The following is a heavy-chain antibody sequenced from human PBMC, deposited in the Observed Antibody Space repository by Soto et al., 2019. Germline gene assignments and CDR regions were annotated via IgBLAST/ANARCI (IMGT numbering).Heavy chain of an antibody. CDR2: XXAXXGXT. Sequence: GASVKVSCKASGYTFTSYGISLVRQAPGQGLEWXGWXXAXXGXTXXXQXXXGRVTMTTDTSTSTAYMELRSLRSDDTAVYYCARVEAGTRSNWFDPWGQGTLVTSPQ. D-gene: IGHD6-19*01. J-gene: IGHJ5*02. CDR3: ARVEAGTRSNWFDP. CDR1: GYTFTSYG. V-gene: IGHV1-18*04.